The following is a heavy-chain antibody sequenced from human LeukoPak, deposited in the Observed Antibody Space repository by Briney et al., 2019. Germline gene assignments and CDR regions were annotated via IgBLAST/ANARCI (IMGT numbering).Heavy chain of an antibody. CDR2: ISAYNGNT. Sequence: GASVKVSCKASGYSFTSYGISWVRQAPGQGLEWMGWISAYNGNTNYAQKLQGRVTMTTDTSTSTAYMELRSLRSDDTAVYYCARVYCSGGSCYSAVDYWGQGTLVTVSS. CDR1: GYSFTSYG. J-gene: IGHJ4*02. CDR3: ARVYCSGGSCYSAVDY. V-gene: IGHV1-18*01. D-gene: IGHD2-15*01.